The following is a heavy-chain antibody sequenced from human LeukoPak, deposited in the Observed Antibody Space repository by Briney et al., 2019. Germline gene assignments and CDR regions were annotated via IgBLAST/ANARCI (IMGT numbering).Heavy chain of an antibody. D-gene: IGHD1-26*01. Sequence: ASVKVSCKASGYTFTRYAISWVRQAPGQGLEWMGWINPNSGGTNYAQKFQGRVTMTRDTSISTAYMELSRLRSDDTAVYYCAIEHPRRYSGSYRTWFDPWGQGTLVTVSS. CDR1: GYTFTRYA. V-gene: IGHV1-2*02. J-gene: IGHJ5*02. CDR2: INPNSGGT. CDR3: AIEHPRRYSGSYRTWFDP.